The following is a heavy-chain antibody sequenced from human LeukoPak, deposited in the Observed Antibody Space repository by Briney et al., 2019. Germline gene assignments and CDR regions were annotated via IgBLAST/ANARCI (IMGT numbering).Heavy chain of an antibody. V-gene: IGHV3-33*06. CDR1: GFTFSSYG. D-gene: IGHD6-25*01. Sequence: PGGSLRLSCAASGFTFSSYGMHWVRQAPGKGLEWVAVIWYDGSNKYYADSVKGRFTISRDNSKNTLYLQMNSLRAEDTAVYYCAKERAAAWFDPWGQGTLVTVSS. CDR2: IWYDGSNK. J-gene: IGHJ5*02. CDR3: AKERAAAWFDP.